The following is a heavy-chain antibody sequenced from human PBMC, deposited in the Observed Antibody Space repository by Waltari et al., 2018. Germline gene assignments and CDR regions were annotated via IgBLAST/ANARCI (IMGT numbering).Heavy chain of an antibody. CDR3: ARVPFSGGLDN. J-gene: IGHJ4*02. V-gene: IGHV1-69*13. CDR2: FIPIFGTP. D-gene: IGHD3-10*01. CDR1: GGTFSRYA. Sequence: QVQLVQSGGEVKKPGSSVKVSCKASGGTFSRYAVTWVRQAPGQGFEWMGTFIPIFGTPNYAPRFQGRVTITADESTYTSNMELINLTSEDTAVYYCARVPFSGGLDNWGQGTLVTVSS.